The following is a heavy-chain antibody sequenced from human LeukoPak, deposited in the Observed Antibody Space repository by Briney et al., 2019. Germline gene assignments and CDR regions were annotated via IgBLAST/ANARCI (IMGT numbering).Heavy chain of an antibody. CDR2: INQDGSAK. D-gene: IGHD1-26*01. CDR3: AKWEIRGTAHQLDY. Sequence: GGSLRLSCAASGFSLSSHWMTWVRQAPGKGLEWVANINQDGSAKYYVGSVKGRFTISRDNAKNSMYLQMNSLRAEDTAVYYCAKWEIRGTAHQLDYWGQGTLLTVSS. CDR1: GFSLSSHW. V-gene: IGHV3-7*01. J-gene: IGHJ4*02.